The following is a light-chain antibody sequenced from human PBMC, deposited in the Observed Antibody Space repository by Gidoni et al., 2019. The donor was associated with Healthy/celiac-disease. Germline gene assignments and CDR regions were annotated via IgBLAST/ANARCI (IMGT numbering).Light chain of an antibody. CDR3: QQYNNWPPWT. CDR1: QSVSSN. V-gene: IGKV3-15*01. Sequence: EIVMTQSPATLSVSPGERATLSCRASQSVSSNLAGYQQKPGQAPRLLIYCASTRATGIPARFSGSGSVTEFTLTISSLQSEDFAVYYCQQYNNWPPWTFGQGTKVEIK. J-gene: IGKJ1*01. CDR2: CAS.